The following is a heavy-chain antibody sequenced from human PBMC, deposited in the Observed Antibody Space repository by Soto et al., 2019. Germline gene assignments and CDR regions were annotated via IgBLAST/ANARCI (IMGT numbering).Heavy chain of an antibody. D-gene: IGHD3-22*01. Sequence: GGSLRLSCAASGFTFSSYAMSWVRQAPGKGLEWVSAISGSGGSTYYADSVKGRFTISRDNSKNTLYLQMNSLRAEDTAVYYCAKDRSPTTGYYDSSGSFSFDYWGQGTLVTVSS. CDR3: AKDRSPTTGYYDSSGSFSFDY. CDR1: GFTFSSYA. J-gene: IGHJ4*02. V-gene: IGHV3-23*01. CDR2: ISGSGGST.